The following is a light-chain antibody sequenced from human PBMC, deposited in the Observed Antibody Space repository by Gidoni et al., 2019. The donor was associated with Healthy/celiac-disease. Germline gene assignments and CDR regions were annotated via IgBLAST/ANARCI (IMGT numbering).Light chain of an antibody. CDR2: GAY. Sequence: EIVMTQSPATLSVSPGERATLSCRASHRVSSNLAWYQQKPGQAPRLLIYGAYTRATGIPARFSGSGSGTEFTLTISSLQSEDFAVYYCQQYNNWPPITFGHGTRLEIK. V-gene: IGKV3-15*01. CDR3: QQYNNWPPIT. CDR1: HRVSSN. J-gene: IGKJ5*01.